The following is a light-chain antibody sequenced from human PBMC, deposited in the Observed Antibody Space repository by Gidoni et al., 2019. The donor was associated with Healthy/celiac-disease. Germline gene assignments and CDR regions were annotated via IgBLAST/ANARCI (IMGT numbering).Light chain of an antibody. CDR1: QSISSW. V-gene: IGKV1-5*03. Sequence: DIQMTQSPSTLSASVGDRVTITCRASQSISSWLAWYQQKPGKAPKLLIYKASSLESVVPSRFSGSGSGTEFTLTIRSLQPDDFATYYCQQYNSYSPSSFGQGTKLEIK. J-gene: IGKJ2*04. CDR2: KAS. CDR3: QQYNSYSPSS.